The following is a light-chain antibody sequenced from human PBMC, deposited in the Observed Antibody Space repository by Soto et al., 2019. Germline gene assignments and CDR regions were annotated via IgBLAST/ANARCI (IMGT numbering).Light chain of an antibody. CDR3: QQYHIYPWT. CDR2: DAS. CDR1: QSISSW. Sequence: DIQMTQSPSTLSAYVGDRVTITCWASQSISSWLAWYQQKPGRAPKLLLYDASSLEGGAPSRFSGSGSGTEFTLTISSMHTADSAHNYCQQYHIYPWTFGQPTTM. V-gene: IGKV1-5*01. J-gene: IGKJ1*01.